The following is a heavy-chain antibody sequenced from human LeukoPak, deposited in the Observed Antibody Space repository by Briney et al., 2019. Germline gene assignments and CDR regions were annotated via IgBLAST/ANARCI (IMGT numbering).Heavy chain of an antibody. D-gene: IGHD1-26*01. J-gene: IGHJ1*01. V-gene: IGHV4-4*02. CDR2: IYHSGST. Sequence: SETLSLTCAVSGGSISSSNWWSWVRQPPGKGLEWIGEIYHSGSTNYNPSLKSRVTILVDKSKNQFSLKLSSVTAADTAVYYCALGSGSSMFQHWGQGTLVTVSS. CDR3: ALGSGSSMFQH. CDR1: GGSISSSNW.